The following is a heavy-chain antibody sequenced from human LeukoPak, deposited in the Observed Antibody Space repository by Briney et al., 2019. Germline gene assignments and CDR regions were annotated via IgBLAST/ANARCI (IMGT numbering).Heavy chain of an antibody. CDR3: GSHYGEGYYYYYMDV. J-gene: IGHJ6*03. CDR1: GGTFSSYA. Sequence: SVKVSCKASGGTFSSYAISWVRQAPGQGLEWMGGIIPIFGTANHAQKFQGRVTITTDESTSTAYMELSSLRSEDTAVYYSGSHYGEGYYYYYMDVWGKGTTVTVSS. D-gene: IGHD4-17*01. CDR2: IIPIFGTA. V-gene: IGHV1-69*05.